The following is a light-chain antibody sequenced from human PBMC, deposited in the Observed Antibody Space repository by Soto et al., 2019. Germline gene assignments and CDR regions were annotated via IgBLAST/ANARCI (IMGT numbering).Light chain of an antibody. Sequence: QSVLTQPPSVSGAPGQRVTISCTGSSSNIGAGYDVHGYQQLPGTAPKLLIYGNSNRPSGVPDRFSGSKSGTSASLAITGLQAEDEAEYYCPSYDSSLSAYVVFGGGTKLTVL. CDR2: GNS. V-gene: IGLV1-40*01. CDR1: SSNIGAGYD. J-gene: IGLJ2*01. CDR3: PSYDSSLSAYVV.